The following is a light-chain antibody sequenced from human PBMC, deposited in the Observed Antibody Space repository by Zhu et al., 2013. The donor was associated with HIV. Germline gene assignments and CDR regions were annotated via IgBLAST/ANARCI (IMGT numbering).Light chain of an antibody. J-gene: IGLJ1*01. Sequence: QSVLTQPPSVSAAPGQKVTISCSGSDSNVGNNYVSWYQQVPGTAPKLLIYDNNKRPSGIPDRFSGSKSGTSATLGITGLQTGDEADYYCGTWDNSLSAGRVFGTGTKVTVL. V-gene: IGLV1-51*01. CDR1: DSNVGNNY. CDR2: DNN. CDR3: GTWDNSLSAGRV.